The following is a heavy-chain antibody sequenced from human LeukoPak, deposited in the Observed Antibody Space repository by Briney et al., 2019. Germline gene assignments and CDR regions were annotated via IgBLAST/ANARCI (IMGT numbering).Heavy chain of an antibody. V-gene: IGHV4-34*01. CDR2: INHSGNT. J-gene: IGHJ4*02. Sequence: SETLSLTCGVHGSSFTGYYWTWIRQPPGKGLEWIGEINHSGNTNYNASLKSRVSISVDTSKNQFSLDLTSVTAADTAVYYCARGRVNYDRSGRLDFWDQGTLVTVSS. D-gene: IGHD3-22*01. CDR1: GSSFTGYY. CDR3: ARGRVNYDRSGRLDF.